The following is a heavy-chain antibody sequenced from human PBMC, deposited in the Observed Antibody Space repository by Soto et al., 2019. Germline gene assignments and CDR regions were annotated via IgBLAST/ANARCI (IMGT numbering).Heavy chain of an antibody. Sequence: PGGSMRLSCAASGFPFSPYSMHLVRQAPGKGLEWLSVISYDGSSQYHADSVKGRFTISRNNFKNTLYLQMNSLRPEDTAVYYCARENYGDYYFDYWGQGTPVTVSS. CDR1: GFPFSPYS. J-gene: IGHJ4*02. CDR2: ISYDGSSQ. V-gene: IGHV3-30-3*01. CDR3: ARENYGDYYFDY. D-gene: IGHD4-17*01.